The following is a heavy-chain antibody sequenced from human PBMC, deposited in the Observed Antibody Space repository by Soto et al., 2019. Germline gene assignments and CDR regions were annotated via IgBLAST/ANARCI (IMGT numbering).Heavy chain of an antibody. CDR3: ARDLVVDRGYYYYYYGMDV. J-gene: IGHJ6*02. D-gene: IGHD2-8*02. V-gene: IGHV1-2*04. CDR2: INPNSGGT. CDR1: GYTFTGYY. Sequence: VKVSCKASGYTFTGYYMHWVRQAPGQGLEWMGWINPNSGGTNYAQKFQGWVTMTRDTSISTAYMELSRLRSDDTAVYYCARDLVVDRGYYYYYYGMDVWGQGTTVTVSS.